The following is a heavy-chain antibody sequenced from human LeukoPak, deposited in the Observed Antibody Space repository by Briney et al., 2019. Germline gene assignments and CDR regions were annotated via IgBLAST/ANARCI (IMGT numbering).Heavy chain of an antibody. CDR3: ASAYYDSSGYPFMASN. J-gene: IGHJ4*02. CDR2: INHSGST. D-gene: IGHD3-22*01. CDR1: GGSFSGYY. V-gene: IGHV4-34*01. Sequence: PSETLSLTCAVYGGSFSGYYWSWIRQPPGKGLEWIGEINHSGSTNYNPSLKSRVTISVDTSKNQFSLKLSSVTAADTAVYYCASAYYDSSGYPFMASNWGQGTLVTVSS.